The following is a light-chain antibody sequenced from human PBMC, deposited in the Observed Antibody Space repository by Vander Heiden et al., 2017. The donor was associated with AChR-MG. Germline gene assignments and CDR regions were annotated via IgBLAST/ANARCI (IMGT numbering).Light chain of an antibody. CDR3: QQSHSTPRT. CDR1: QSIRNF. J-gene: IGKJ1*01. V-gene: IGKV1-39*01. CDR2: AAS. Sequence: DIQMTQSPSSLSASVGDRVTITCRASQSIRNFLNWYQQKPGQAPKLLIYAASSLQSGVPSRFSGSGSGTQFTLTISSLQPEDFATYSCQQSHSTPRTFGQETKVAIK.